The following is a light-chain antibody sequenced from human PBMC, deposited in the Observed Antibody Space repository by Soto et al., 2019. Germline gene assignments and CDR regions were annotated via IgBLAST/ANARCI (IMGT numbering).Light chain of an antibody. V-gene: IGKV3-11*01. Sequence: EIVLTQSPATLSLSPGXRATLSCRASQSVRNFLAWYQQIPGQAPRLLIYDISNRATGIPARFSGGGSGTDFTLTISSLEPEDFAVYYCQQNSNWPITFGQGTRLE. J-gene: IGKJ5*01. CDR3: QQNSNWPIT. CDR1: QSVRNF. CDR2: DIS.